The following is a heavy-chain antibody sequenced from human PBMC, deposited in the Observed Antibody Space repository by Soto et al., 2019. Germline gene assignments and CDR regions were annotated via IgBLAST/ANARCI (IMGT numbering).Heavy chain of an antibody. V-gene: IGHV5-10-1*01. J-gene: IGHJ6*02. CDR3: ATQATRRAVPAAIDYYYGMDV. CDR1: VYSFTSYW. D-gene: IGHD2-2*02. Sequence: GESLNISCKCAVYSFTSYWISWVRQMPGKGLELMGRIDPSYSYTNYSPSFQGHVTISADKSISTAYLQWSSLKASDTAMYYCATQATRRAVPAAIDYYYGMDVWGQGTTVTVSS. CDR2: IDPSYSYT.